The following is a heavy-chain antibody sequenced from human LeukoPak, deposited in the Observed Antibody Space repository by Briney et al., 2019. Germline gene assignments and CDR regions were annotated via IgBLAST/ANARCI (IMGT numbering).Heavy chain of an antibody. J-gene: IGHJ4*02. V-gene: IGHV3-30*02. CDR2: IWYDGSNE. CDR1: GFTFSSYG. CDR3: ARDGGPIVVVPAAESYYFDY. D-gene: IGHD2-2*01. Sequence: PGGSLRLSCAASGFTFSSYGMHWVRQAPGKGLEWVAIIWYDGSNEYYADSVKGRFTISRDNSKNTLYLQMNSLRAEDTAVYYCARDGGPIVVVPAAESYYFDYWGQGTLVTVSS.